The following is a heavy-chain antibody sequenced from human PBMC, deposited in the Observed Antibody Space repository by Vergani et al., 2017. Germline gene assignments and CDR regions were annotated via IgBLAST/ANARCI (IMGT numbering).Heavy chain of an antibody. D-gene: IGHD5-12*01. CDR2: ISASGDTR. CDR3: SGYDFGGS. Sequence: EVLLVDSGGDLVVPGGSLRLSCAASGFTFSEHEFNWVRQAPGKGLEWVSYISASGDTRYYADSVKGRFTISRDNAKNSVYLQMNSLRDEDTAVYYCSGYDFGGSWGQGTLVTVSS. V-gene: IGHV3-48*03. J-gene: IGHJ5*02. CDR1: GFTFSEHE.